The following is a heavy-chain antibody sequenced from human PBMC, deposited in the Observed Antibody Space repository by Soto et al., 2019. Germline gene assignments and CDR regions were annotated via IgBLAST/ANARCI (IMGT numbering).Heavy chain of an antibody. CDR2: INHSGST. Sequence: ETLSLTCAVYGGSFSGYYWRWIRQPPGKGLEWIGEINHSGSTNYNPSLKSRVTISVDTSKNQFSLKLSSVTAADTAVYYCARRRRDGYRPHYFDYWGQGTLVTVSS. CDR3: ARRRRDGYRPHYFDY. V-gene: IGHV4-34*01. CDR1: GGSFSGYY. D-gene: IGHD5-12*01. J-gene: IGHJ4*02.